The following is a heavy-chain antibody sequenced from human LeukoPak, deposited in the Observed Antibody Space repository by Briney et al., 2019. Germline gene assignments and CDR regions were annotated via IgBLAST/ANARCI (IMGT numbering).Heavy chain of an antibody. Sequence: ASVKVSCKASGYTFTSYGISWVRQAPGQGLEWMGWISAYNGNTNYAQKLQGRVTMTTDTSTSTAYMELRSLRSDDTAVYYCARDRQYYYDSSGFDAFDIWGPGTMVTVSS. CDR1: GYTFTSYG. V-gene: IGHV1-18*01. CDR3: ARDRQYYYDSSGFDAFDI. J-gene: IGHJ3*02. CDR2: ISAYNGNT. D-gene: IGHD3-22*01.